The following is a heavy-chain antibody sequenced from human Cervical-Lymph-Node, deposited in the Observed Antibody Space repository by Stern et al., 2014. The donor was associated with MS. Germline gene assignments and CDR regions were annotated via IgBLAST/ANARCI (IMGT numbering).Heavy chain of an antibody. J-gene: IGHJ4*02. CDR1: GYTFTTYG. CDR3: ARDKMHAFDY. Sequence: VQLLESGTEVKKPGASVLVSCKASGYTFTTYGITWVRQAPGQGLEWMGWISADSGNTKYAQKFQDRVTMPRDTTTGTAYMEVRSLRSEDTAVYYCARDKMHAFDYWGQGTQVTVPS. D-gene: IGHD2-8*01. CDR2: ISADSGNT. V-gene: IGHV1-18*01.